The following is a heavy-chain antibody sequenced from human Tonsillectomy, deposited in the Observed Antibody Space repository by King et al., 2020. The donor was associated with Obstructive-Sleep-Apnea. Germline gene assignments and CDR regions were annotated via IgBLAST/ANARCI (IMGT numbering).Heavy chain of an antibody. V-gene: IGHV3-30-3*01. Sequence: VQLVESGGGVVQPGRSLRLSCTGSGFTFRSYAMHWVRQAPGKGLEWVAIISYDGSNKFYAASVKGRLTISRDNSKNKLYLQMNSLRPEDTAVYYCARDDDQLGGSGGEFEYWGQGTLVTVSS. CDR2: ISYDGSNK. J-gene: IGHJ4*02. D-gene: IGHD3-10*01. CDR1: GFTFRSYA. CDR3: ARDDDQLGGSGGEFEY.